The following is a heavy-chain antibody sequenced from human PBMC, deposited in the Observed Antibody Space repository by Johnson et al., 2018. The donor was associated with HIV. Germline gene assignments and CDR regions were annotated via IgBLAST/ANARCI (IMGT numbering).Heavy chain of an antibody. J-gene: IGHJ3*01. CDR3: AKSPGKDNGGNSGGIDF. CDR2: IWYDGSNK. D-gene: IGHD4-23*01. Sequence: QVQVVESGGGLVKPGGSLRLSCAASGFTFSNAWMSWVRQAAGKGLEWVALIWYDGSNKYYADSVKGRFSISRDNSKNTLYLKMNSLRAEDTATYYCAKSPGKDNGGNSGGIDFWGQGTRVTVSS. V-gene: IGHV3-33*03. CDR1: GFTFSNAW.